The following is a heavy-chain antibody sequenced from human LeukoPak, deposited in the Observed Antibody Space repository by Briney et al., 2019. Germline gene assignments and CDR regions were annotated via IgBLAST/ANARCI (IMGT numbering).Heavy chain of an antibody. CDR2: ISWKSGSI. CDR3: AELGITMIGGV. J-gene: IGHJ6*04. D-gene: IGHD3-10*02. CDR1: GFTFDDYA. Sequence: PGGSLRLSCAASGFTFDDYAMHWVRQAPGKGLEWVSGISWKSGSIDYADSVKGRFTISRDNAKNSLYLQMNSLRAEDTAVYYCAELGITMIGGVWGKGTTVTISS. V-gene: IGHV3-9*01.